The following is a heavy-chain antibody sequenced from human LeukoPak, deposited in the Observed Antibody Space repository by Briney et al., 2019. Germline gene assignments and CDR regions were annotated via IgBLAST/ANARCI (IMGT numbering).Heavy chain of an antibody. Sequence: PGGSLRLSCAASGFTFSSYAMSWVRQAPGKGLEWVSAISGSGGSTYYADSVKGRFTISRDNSKNTLYLQMNSLRAEDTAVYYCAKDRFPTVTSKLFDYWGQGTLVTVSS. J-gene: IGHJ4*02. D-gene: IGHD4-17*01. V-gene: IGHV3-23*01. CDR3: AKDRFPTVTSKLFDY. CDR2: ISGSGGST. CDR1: GFTFSSYA.